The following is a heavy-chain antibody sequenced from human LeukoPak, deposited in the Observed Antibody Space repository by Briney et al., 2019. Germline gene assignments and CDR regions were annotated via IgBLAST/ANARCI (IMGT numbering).Heavy chain of an antibody. CDR3: ARSERYSYGYWDY. CDR2: ISSSGSTI. J-gene: IGHJ4*02. V-gene: IGHV3-48*03. Sequence: GGSLRLSCAASGFTFSSYAMHWVRQAPGKGLEWVSYISSSGSTIYYADSVKGRFTISRDNAKNSLYLQMNSLRAEDTAVYYCARSERYSYGYWDYWGQGTLVTVSS. D-gene: IGHD5-18*01. CDR1: GFTFSSYA.